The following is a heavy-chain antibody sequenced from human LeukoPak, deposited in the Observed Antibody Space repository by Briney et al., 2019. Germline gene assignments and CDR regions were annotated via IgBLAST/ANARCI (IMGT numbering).Heavy chain of an antibody. D-gene: IGHD1-26*01. CDR3: ARAEVIVGTTGFDY. V-gene: IGHV1-46*01. Sequence: ASVKVSCKASGYTFISYYMHWVRQAPGQGLEWMGIINPSGGSTNYAQKFQGRVTMTRDTSTCTVCMELSSLRSEDTAVYYCARAEVIVGTTGFDYWGQGTLVTVSS. J-gene: IGHJ4*02. CDR1: GYTFISYY. CDR2: INPSGGST.